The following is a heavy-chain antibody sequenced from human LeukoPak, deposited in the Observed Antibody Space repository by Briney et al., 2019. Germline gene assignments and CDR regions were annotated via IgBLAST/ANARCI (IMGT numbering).Heavy chain of an antibody. CDR2: ICYSGST. CDR1: GGPISSSGYY. J-gene: IGHJ6*04. Sequence: SETLSLTCTVSGGPISSSGYYWSWIRQHPGEGLEWIGYICYSGSTYYNPSLKSRVTISVDTSKNQFSLKLSSVTAADTAVYYCAKRDCSSTSCYKYGMDVWGKGTTVTVSS. CDR3: AKRDCSSTSCYKYGMDV. D-gene: IGHD2-2*02. V-gene: IGHV4-31*03.